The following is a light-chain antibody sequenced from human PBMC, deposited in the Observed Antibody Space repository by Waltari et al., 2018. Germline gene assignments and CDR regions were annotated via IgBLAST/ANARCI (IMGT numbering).Light chain of an antibody. V-gene: IGLV4-69*01. CDR1: SGHSSYA. CDR2: INSDDTH. Sequence: QLVLTQSPSASASLGASVKFTCTLSSGHSSYAIAWHQQQPEKGPRYLMKINSDDTHTKGDGIPDRFSGSSSGAERYLTSSRLQSEDEADYYCQTWGTGSWVFGGGTKLTVL. CDR3: QTWGTGSWV. J-gene: IGLJ3*02.